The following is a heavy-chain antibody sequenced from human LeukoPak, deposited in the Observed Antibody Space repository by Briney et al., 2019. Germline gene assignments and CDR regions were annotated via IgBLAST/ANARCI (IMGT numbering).Heavy chain of an antibody. Sequence: ASVTVSCKASGGTFSTYGFSWLRQAPGQGLEWMGRIIPIFDIADYSQKFRDRVTITADKSTSTAYMELRSLRPEDTAVYSCARDHREGMGATAFDYWGQGTLVTVSS. CDR3: ARDHREGMGATAFDY. D-gene: IGHD1-26*01. CDR1: GGTFSTYG. CDR2: IIPIFDIA. V-gene: IGHV1-69*10. J-gene: IGHJ4*02.